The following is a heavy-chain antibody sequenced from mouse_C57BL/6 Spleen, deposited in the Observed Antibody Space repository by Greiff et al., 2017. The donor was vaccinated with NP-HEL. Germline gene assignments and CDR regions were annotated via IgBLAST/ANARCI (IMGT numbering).Heavy chain of an antibody. Sequence: QVQLKQPGAELVKPGASVKLSCKASGYTFTSYWMHWVKQRPGQGLEWIGMIHPNSGSTNYNEKFKSKATLTVDKSSSTAYMQLSSLTSEDSAVYYCARNGALVYYFDYWGQGTTLTVSS. CDR3: ARNGALVYYFDY. D-gene: IGHD2-10*02. J-gene: IGHJ2*01. CDR1: GYTFTSYW. V-gene: IGHV1-64*01. CDR2: IHPNSGST.